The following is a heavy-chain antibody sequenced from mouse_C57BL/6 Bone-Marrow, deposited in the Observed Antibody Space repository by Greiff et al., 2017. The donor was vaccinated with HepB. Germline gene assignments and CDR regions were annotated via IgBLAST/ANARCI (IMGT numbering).Heavy chain of an antibody. J-gene: IGHJ3*01. V-gene: IGHV1-15*01. Sequence: QVQLQQSGAELVRPGASVTLSCKASGYTFTDYEMHWVKQTPVHGLEWIGAIDPETGGTAYNQKFKGKAILTADKSSSTAYMELRSLTSEDSAVYYCTRSYECYYRYWFAYWGRGTGVTVSA. CDR3: TRSYECYYRYWFAY. CDR1: GYTFTDYE. D-gene: IGHD2-3*01. CDR2: IDPETGGT.